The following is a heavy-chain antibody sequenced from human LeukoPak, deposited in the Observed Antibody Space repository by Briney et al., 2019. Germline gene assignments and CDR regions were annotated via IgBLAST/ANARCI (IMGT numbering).Heavy chain of an antibody. CDR2: INHSGST. V-gene: IGHV4-34*01. J-gene: IGHJ3*02. CDR1: GGSFSGYY. Sequence: PSETLSLTCAVYGGSFSGYYWSWIRQPPGKGLEWIGEINHSGSTNYNPSLKSRVTISVDTSMNQFSLKLSSVTAADTAVYYCARGLGASSWYDAFDIWGQGTMVTVSS. D-gene: IGHD6-13*01. CDR3: ARGLGASSWYDAFDI.